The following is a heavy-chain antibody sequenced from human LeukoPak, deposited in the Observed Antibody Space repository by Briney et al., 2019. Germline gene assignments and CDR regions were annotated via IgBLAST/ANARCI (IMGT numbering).Heavy chain of an antibody. CDR2: ISGSGGST. CDR3: AKGYCSSTSCPLFDY. D-gene: IGHD2-2*01. V-gene: IGHV3-23*01. CDR1: GFTFSNYA. J-gene: IGHJ4*02. Sequence: GGSLRLSCAASGFTFSNYAMSWVRQAPGKGLEWVSAISGSGGSTYYADSVKGRFTISRDNSKNTLYLQMNSLRAEGTAVYYCAKGYCSSTSCPLFDYWGQGTLVTVSS.